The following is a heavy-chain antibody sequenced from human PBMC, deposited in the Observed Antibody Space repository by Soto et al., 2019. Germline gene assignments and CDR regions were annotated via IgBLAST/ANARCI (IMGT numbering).Heavy chain of an antibody. D-gene: IGHD3-9*01. V-gene: IGHV1-69*01. Sequence: QVQLVQSGAEVKKPGSSVKVSCKASGGTFTNYGMGWVRQAPGQGLEWMGGIIPMIGRTNYAQKFQGRLTLTADASRSTAYMELRSLRSDATAVYYCASWDYDVLTGYSYDDWGQGTLVTVSS. CDR3: ASWDYDVLTGYSYDD. J-gene: IGHJ4*02. CDR2: IIPMIGRT. CDR1: GGTFTNYG.